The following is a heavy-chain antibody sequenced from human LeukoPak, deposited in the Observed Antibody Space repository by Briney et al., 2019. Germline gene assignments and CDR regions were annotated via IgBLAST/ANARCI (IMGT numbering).Heavy chain of an antibody. CDR1: GGSIISGSKY. CDR2: IYYSGIT. D-gene: IGHD3-22*01. J-gene: IGHJ4*02. CDR3: ARRLYDSSGYYLDY. Sequence: SETLSLTCTVSGGSIISGSKYWGWIRQAPGTGLEWIGSIYYSGITYYNPSLKSRVTMSVDTSKNQFSLKLSSVTAADTAIYYCARRLYDSSGYYLDYWGQGTLVTVSS. V-gene: IGHV4-39*07.